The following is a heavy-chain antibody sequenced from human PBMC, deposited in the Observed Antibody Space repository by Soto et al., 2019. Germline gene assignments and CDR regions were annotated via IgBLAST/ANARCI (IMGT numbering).Heavy chain of an antibody. CDR3: ARDKGLYYSDSSGSFDY. Sequence: LRLSCAASGFTFSSYSMNWVRQAPGKGLEWVSSISSSSSYIYYADSVKGRFTISGDNAKSSLYLQMNSLRAEDTAVYYCARDKGLYYSDSSGSFDYWGQGTLVTVSS. CDR1: GFTFSSYS. CDR2: ISSSSSYI. V-gene: IGHV3-21*01. D-gene: IGHD3-22*01. J-gene: IGHJ4*02.